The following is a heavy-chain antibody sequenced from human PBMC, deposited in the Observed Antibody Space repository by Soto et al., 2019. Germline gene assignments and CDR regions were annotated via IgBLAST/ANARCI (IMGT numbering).Heavy chain of an antibody. D-gene: IGHD3-22*01. CDR1: GFTFRNQD. J-gene: IGHJ4*02. V-gene: IGHV3-23*01. Sequence: EVQLLESGGGLVQPGGSLRLTCVGSGFTFRNQDMRWVRQAPGKGLEWVSGISGRGGVTYYADSVKRWFTISRDNSKNTLYLQMNNLRVNDTAVYYCAKDRRFRSYYESAGHYNDWGQGTLVTVSS. CDR2: ISGRGGVT. CDR3: AKDRRFRSYYESAGHYND.